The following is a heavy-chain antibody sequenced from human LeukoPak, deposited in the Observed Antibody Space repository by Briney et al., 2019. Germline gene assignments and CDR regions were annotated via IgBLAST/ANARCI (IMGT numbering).Heavy chain of an antibody. V-gene: IGHV1-69*05. CDR1: GGTFSSYA. CDR2: IIPIFGTA. J-gene: IGHJ4*02. Sequence: GASVKVSCKASGGTFSSYAISWVRQAPGQGLEWMGRIIPIFGTANYAQKFQGRVTITTDESTSTAYMELSSLRSEDTAVYYCARARPNYYDSSGYYYWGQGTLVTVSS. CDR3: ARARPNYYDSSGYYY. D-gene: IGHD3-22*01.